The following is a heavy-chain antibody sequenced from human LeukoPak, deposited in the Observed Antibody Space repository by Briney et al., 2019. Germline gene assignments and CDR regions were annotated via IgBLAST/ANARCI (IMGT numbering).Heavy chain of an antibody. Sequence: GGSLRLSCAASGFTFINYWMCWVRQAPGKGLEWVANIKQDGSDKDYVDSVKGRFTISRDNAKNSVYLQMTSLSVEDTAIYYCASEGTGGFDMWGQRTMVSVSP. V-gene: IGHV3-7*01. CDR3: ASEGTGGFDM. CDR2: IKQDGSDK. J-gene: IGHJ3*02. CDR1: GFTFINYW. D-gene: IGHD3-10*01.